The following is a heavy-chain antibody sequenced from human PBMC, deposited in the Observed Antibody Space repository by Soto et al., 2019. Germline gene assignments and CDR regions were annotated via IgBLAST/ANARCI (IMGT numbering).Heavy chain of an antibody. CDR3: TTSGSVIETYYDILTGYYSDTSTDY. D-gene: IGHD3-9*01. Sequence: EVQLVESGGGLVKPGGSLRLSCAASGFTFSNAWMSWVRQAPGKGLEWVGRIKSKTDGGTTDYAAPVKGRFTISRDDSKNTLYLQMNSLKTEDTAVYYCTTSGSVIETYYDILTGYYSDTSTDYWGQGTLVTVSS. V-gene: IGHV3-15*01. CDR2: IKSKTDGGTT. J-gene: IGHJ4*02. CDR1: GFTFSNAW.